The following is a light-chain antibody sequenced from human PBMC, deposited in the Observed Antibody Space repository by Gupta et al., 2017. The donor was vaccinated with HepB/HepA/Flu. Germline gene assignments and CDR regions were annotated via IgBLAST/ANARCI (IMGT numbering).Light chain of an antibody. J-gene: IGLJ2*01. V-gene: IGLV2-14*03. CDR2: DVS. Sequence: QPALTQPASVSGSPGQSITISCTGTSSDVGGYEYVSWYQQHPGKAPKLVIYDVSNRPSGVSNRFSGSKSGNTASLTISGLQAEDEADYYCSSYTSMSTLVFGGGTKVTVL. CDR1: SSDVGGYEY. CDR3: SSYTSMSTLV.